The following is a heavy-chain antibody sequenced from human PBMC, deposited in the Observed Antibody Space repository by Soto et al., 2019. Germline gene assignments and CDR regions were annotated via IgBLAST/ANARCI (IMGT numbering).Heavy chain of an antibody. CDR1: GFSLSTRDVG. Sequence: QITLNESGPTLVKPTQTLTLTCTFSGFSLSTRDVGVGWIRQPPGEALEWLGVVYWDDSKTYSPSLESRLTITKDTSKNPVVLRMTKMDPVDTATYYCAHCRGGVASFWGQGTLVTVSS. D-gene: IGHD2-2*01. CDR3: AHCRGGVASF. V-gene: IGHV2-5*02. CDR2: VYWDDSK. J-gene: IGHJ4*02.